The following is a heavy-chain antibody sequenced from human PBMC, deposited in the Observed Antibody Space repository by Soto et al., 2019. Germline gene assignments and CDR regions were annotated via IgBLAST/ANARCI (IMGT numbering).Heavy chain of an antibody. V-gene: IGHV4-59*01. Sequence: QEQLQDSGPRLVKPSETLSLTCSVSGGSISNYHWSWIRQPPGKGLEWIGYISYTGSTNYSPSLKSRVTMLLATAKKQFSLKLSSVTAADTAVYYCARVAADAYWSGYDDYWGQGTLVTVSS. CDR2: ISYTGST. CDR1: GGSISNYH. CDR3: ARVAADAYWSGYDDY. D-gene: IGHD3-3*01. J-gene: IGHJ4*02.